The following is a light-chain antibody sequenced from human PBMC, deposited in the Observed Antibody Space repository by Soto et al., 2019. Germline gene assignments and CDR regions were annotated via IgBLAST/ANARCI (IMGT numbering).Light chain of an antibody. J-gene: IGKJ1*01. CDR3: QQYNAYPWT. CDR2: DAT. V-gene: IGKV1-5*01. CDR1: HNIERW. Sequence: QMTQSPSTLSASVGDRVTITCRASHNIERWMAWYQQKPGRAPSLLIFDATTLHSGVPSRFSGGGSGTEFTLTINGLQPDDFATYYCQQYNAYPWTFGQGTKVDIK.